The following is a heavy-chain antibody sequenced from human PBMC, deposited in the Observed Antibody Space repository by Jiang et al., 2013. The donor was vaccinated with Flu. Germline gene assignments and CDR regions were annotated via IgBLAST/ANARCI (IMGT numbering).Heavy chain of an antibody. Sequence: SGAEVKKPGTTVKISCKVSGYTFSDYYMHWIKQAPGKGLEWMGLIDPENQKTTFSATFLDRVTMSADTSTDVAYMEMRSLTSEDTAMYYCATQTDENADNWFDTWGQGTLVTVSS. V-gene: IGHV1-69-2*01. CDR3: ATQTDENADNWFDT. J-gene: IGHJ5*02. CDR2: IDPENQKT. CDR1: GYTFSDYY. D-gene: IGHD2-2*01.